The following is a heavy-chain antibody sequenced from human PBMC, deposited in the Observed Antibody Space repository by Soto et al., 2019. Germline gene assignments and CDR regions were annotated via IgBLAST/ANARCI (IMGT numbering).Heavy chain of an antibody. D-gene: IGHD2-2*01. Sequence: PSETLSLTCAVSGGSISSGGYSWSWIRQPPGKGLEWIGYIYHSGSTYYNPSLKSRVTISVDRSKNQFSLKLSSVTAADTAVYYCARGGGYCISTSCYPASYYFDYWGQGTLVTVSS. CDR3: ARGGGYCISTSCYPASYYFDY. CDR1: GGSISSGGYS. CDR2: IYHSGST. V-gene: IGHV4-30-2*01. J-gene: IGHJ4*02.